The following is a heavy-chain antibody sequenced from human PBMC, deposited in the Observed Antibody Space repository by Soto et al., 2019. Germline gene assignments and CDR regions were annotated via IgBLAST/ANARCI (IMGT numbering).Heavy chain of an antibody. V-gene: IGHV1-8*01. CDR3: AREISGSYFAN. Sequence: QVQLVQSGAEVKKPGASVKVSCKASGYTFSSYEINWVRQATGQGLEWMGWMNTNSGNTGYAQQFQGRVTMTRNTSISTAYMELSSLRSEDTAVYYWAREISGSYFANWGQGTLVTVSS. D-gene: IGHD1-26*01. CDR1: GYTFSSYE. J-gene: IGHJ4*02. CDR2: MNTNSGNT.